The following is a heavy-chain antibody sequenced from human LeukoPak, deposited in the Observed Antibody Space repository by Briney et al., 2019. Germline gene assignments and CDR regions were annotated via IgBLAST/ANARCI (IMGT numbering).Heavy chain of an antibody. J-gene: IGHJ6*03. V-gene: IGHV4-34*01. CDR2: INHSGST. Sequence: SETLSLTCAVYGGSFSGYYWNWIRQPPRQGLGWDGEINHSGSTNYNPSLNSRVTISVATSKNQLSLRLSSVTAADTAVYYCARSMGYYYMDVWGKGTTVTISS. CDR3: ARSMGYYYMDV. CDR1: GGSFSGYY. D-gene: IGHD5-24*01.